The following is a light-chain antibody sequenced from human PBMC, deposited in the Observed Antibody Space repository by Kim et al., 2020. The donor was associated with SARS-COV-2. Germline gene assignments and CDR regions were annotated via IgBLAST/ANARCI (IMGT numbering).Light chain of an antibody. J-gene: IGKJ4*01. CDR1: QSGSSL. Sequence: SSAGETTTPSWRASQSGSSLLAWYQQNPGQAPRLLIADASSSATGIPARFSGSGSGTDFTLTISSLEPEDSAVYYCQQRSSWPLTFGGGTKVDIK. CDR3: QQRSSWPLT. V-gene: IGKV3-11*01. CDR2: DAS.